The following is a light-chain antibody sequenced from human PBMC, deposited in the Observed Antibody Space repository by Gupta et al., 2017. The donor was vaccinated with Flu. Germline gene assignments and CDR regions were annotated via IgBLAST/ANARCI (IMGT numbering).Light chain of an antibody. J-gene: IGKJ2*01. V-gene: IGKV1-5*03. CDR3: QQCVGYPYT. Sequence: PSTLPASVGDRVTVTCRASQSIGCWFAWYQPPPGTATYLLLYSSSILESGVPSRFSGGGSGTEFTLTIHSLQPRDCATYFCQQCVGYPYTFGQGTKVEVK. CDR1: QSIGCW. CDR2: SSS.